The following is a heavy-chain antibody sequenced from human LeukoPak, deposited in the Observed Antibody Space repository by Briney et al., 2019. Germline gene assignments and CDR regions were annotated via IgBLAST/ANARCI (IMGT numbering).Heavy chain of an antibody. CDR3: ARDRTMIVVANAFDI. CDR2: ISGSGGST. V-gene: IGHV3-23*01. D-gene: IGHD3-22*01. J-gene: IGHJ3*02. CDR1: GFTFSSYA. Sequence: HPGGSLRLSCAASGFTFSSYAMSWVRQAPGKGLEWVSAISGSGGSTYYADSVKGRFTISRDNSKNTLYLQMNSLRAEDTAVYYCARDRTMIVVANAFDIWGQGTMVTVSS.